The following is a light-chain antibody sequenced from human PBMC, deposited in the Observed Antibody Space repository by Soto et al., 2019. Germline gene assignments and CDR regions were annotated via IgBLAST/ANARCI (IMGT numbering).Light chain of an antibody. V-gene: IGKV1-39*01. CDR1: QTINTY. CDR3: QQSYRDPLT. CDR2: AAS. J-gene: IGKJ3*01. Sequence: DIQMTQSPSSLSASVGDRFTITCRASQTINTYLNWYQQKPGKAPKLVIHAASSVQSGVPSRFSGSGSGTDFTLTISSLQPEDFATYYCQQSYRDPLTFGPATKVDIK.